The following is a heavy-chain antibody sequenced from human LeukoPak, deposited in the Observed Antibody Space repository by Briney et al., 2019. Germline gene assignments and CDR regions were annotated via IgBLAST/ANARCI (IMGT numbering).Heavy chain of an antibody. D-gene: IGHD2-2*01. CDR2: IRYDGSNK. J-gene: IGHJ4*02. CDR3: ANVPATVVPAANDH. V-gene: IGHV3-30*02. CDR1: GFTFSSYG. Sequence: PGGSLRLSCAASGFTFSSYGMHWVRQAPGKGLEGVALIRYDGSNKYYADSVKGRFTISRDNSKNTLYLQMSSLRAEETAVYYCANVPATVVPAANDHWGQARQVTVSS.